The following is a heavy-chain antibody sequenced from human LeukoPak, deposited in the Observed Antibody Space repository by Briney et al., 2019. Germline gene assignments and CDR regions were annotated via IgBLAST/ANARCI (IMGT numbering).Heavy chain of an antibody. CDR1: GFTFSSYW. CDR2: INEDGSEM. V-gene: IGHV3-7*03. CDR3: ARGVYALDI. J-gene: IGHJ3*02. Sequence: GGSLRLSCAASGFTFSSYWMTWVRQAPGKGLEWVANINEDGSEMYHVDSVKGRFTISRDNTKNSLFLQMSSLRAEDTAVYYCARGVYALDIWGQGTMVTVSS.